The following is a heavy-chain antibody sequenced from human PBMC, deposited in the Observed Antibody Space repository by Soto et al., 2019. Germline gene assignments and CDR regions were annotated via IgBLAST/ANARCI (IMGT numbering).Heavy chain of an antibody. V-gene: IGHV3-48*01. CDR2: ITGTSATS. CDR1: GFTFSSYS. CDR3: ARDLGECFDS. Sequence: PGGSLRLSCAGSGFTFSSYSMVWVRQAPGKGLEWVSYITGTSATSYYADSVKGRFTISRDNAKNSLYLQMSSLTAEDTALYYCARDLGECFDSWGQGALVTVSS. J-gene: IGHJ4*02. D-gene: IGHD3-3*01.